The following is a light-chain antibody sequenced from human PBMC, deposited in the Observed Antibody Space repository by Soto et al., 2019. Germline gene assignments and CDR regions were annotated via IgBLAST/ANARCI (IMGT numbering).Light chain of an antibody. CDR2: DAS. CDR3: QQRINGPIT. CDR1: QSVSSY. V-gene: IGKV3-11*01. Sequence: EIVLTQSPATLSLSPGERATLSSRASQSVSSYLAWYQQKTGQAPRLLIYDASNRATGIPARFSGSGSGTAFTLTISSLEPEELEVYYCQQRINGPITFGPRTKVDIK. J-gene: IGKJ3*01.